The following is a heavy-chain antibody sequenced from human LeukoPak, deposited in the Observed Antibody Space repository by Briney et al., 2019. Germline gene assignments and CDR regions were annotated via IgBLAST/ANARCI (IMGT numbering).Heavy chain of an antibody. D-gene: IGHD6-19*01. V-gene: IGHV1-2*06. J-gene: IGHJ4*02. CDR2: INPSNGGT. Sequence: ASVKVSCKASGYTFTGYYMHWVRQAPGQGLEWMGRINPSNGGTNYAQKFQGRFTMTRDTSISTVYMELSRLTSDDTAVYYCTREGPGSDWATFDSWGQGALVTVSS. CDR3: TREGPGSDWATFDS. CDR1: GYTFTGYY.